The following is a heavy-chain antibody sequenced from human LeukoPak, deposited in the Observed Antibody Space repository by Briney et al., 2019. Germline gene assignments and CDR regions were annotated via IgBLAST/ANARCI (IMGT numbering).Heavy chain of an antibody. V-gene: IGHV3-48*03. D-gene: IGHD3-22*01. J-gene: IGHJ3*02. CDR1: GFTFSSYE. Sequence: PGGSLRLSCAASGFTFSSYEMNWVRQAPGKGLEWVSYIGTSDGSTYYADSVKGRFTISRDNAKNSLYLQMNSLRAEDTAVYYCARYGDSSVYYSADAFDIWGQGTMVTVSS. CDR3: ARYGDSSVYYSADAFDI. CDR2: IGTSDGST.